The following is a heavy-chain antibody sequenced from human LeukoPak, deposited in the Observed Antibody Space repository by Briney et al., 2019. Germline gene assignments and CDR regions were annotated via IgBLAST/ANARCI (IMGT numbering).Heavy chain of an antibody. J-gene: IGHJ3*02. CDR1: GYTFTNFG. CDR3: ARAGGWAREDYKADAFDI. D-gene: IGHD6-19*01. CDR2: ISAYNGNT. Sequence: GASVKVSCKASGYTFTNFGISWVRQAPGQGLEGMGWISAYNGNTNYAQKVQDRVTMTTDTSTSTAYMELRSLRSDDTAVYYCARAGGWAREDYKADAFDIWGQGTMVTVSS. V-gene: IGHV1-18*01.